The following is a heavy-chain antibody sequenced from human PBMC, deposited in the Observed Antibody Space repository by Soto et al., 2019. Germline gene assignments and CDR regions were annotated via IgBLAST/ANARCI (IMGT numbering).Heavy chain of an antibody. CDR2: ISGSGGST. V-gene: IGHV3-23*01. Sequence: EVPLLESGGGLVQPGGSLRLSCAASGFTFSSYAMSWVRQAPGKGLEWVSAISGSGGSTYYADSVKGRFTISRDNSKNTLYLQMNSLRAEDTAVYYCAKYRRDGYRNPLDYWGQGTLVTVSS. CDR3: AKYRRDGYRNPLDY. CDR1: GFTFSSYA. J-gene: IGHJ4*02. D-gene: IGHD4-4*01.